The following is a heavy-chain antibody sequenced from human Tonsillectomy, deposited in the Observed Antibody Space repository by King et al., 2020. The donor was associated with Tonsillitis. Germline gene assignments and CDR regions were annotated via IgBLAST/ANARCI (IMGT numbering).Heavy chain of an antibody. CDR3: VRDTPSQTAMIPFDY. Sequence: EVQLVESGGGLVQPGGSLRLSCAASGFTFSGHSMNWVRQAPGKGLEWLAYISGSSDTIYYADSLKGRFTISRDTAKNSVYLLMNSLISEDTAVYYCVRDTPSQTAMIPFDYWGQGTLVTVSS. V-gene: IGHV3-48*01. CDR1: GFTFSGHS. D-gene: IGHD3-22*01. CDR2: ISGSSDTI. J-gene: IGHJ4*02.